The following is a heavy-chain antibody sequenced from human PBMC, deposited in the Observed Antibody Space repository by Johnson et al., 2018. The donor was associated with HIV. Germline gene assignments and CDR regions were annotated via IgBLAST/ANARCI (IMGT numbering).Heavy chain of an antibody. J-gene: IGHJ3*02. CDR3: ARATGSWMDAFDI. D-gene: IGHD3-9*01. CDR1: GFTFSSYA. V-gene: IGHV3-30*04. Sequence: QVQLVESGGGVVQPGRSLRLSCAASGFTFSSYAMHWVRQAPGKGLEWVAVISYDGSNKYYADSVKGRLTISRDNSKNTLYLQMNSLRAEDTAVYYCARATGSWMDAFDIWGQGTMVTVSS. CDR2: ISYDGSNK.